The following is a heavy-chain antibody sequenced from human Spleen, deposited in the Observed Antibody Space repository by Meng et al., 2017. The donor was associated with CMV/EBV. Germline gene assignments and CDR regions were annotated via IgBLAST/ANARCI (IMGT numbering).Heavy chain of an antibody. J-gene: IGHJ4*02. CDR3: VRGCSSTSCEDY. V-gene: IGHV1-8*02. Sequence: ASVKVSCKASGYTFTSYGISWVRQAPGQGLEWMGWMNPNSGNTGYAQKFQGRVTMTRNTSMSTAYMELSSLRSEDMAVYYCVRGCSSTSCEDYWGQGTLVTVSS. D-gene: IGHD2-2*01. CDR1: GYTFTSYG. CDR2: MNPNSGNT.